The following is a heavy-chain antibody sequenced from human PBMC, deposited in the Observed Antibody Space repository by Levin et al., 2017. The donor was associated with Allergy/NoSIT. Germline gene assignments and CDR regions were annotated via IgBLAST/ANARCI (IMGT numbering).Heavy chain of an antibody. CDR1: RFTLDSYA. Sequence: QPGGSLRLSCAASRFTLDSYAMSWVRQAPGKGLEWVSGISGSGDSTYYADSVKGRYTISRDNSKNTLFLQMNSLRAEDTAVYYCANGPAPEVKFIAAHLTSWGQGTLVTVSS. J-gene: IGHJ4*02. V-gene: IGHV3-23*01. CDR2: ISGSGDST. CDR3: ANGPAPEVKFIAAHLTS. D-gene: IGHD6-6*01.